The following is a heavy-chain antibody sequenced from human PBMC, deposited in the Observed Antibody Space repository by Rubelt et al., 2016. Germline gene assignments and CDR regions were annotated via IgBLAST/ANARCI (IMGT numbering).Heavy chain of an antibody. CDR2: FDGEDGET. V-gene: IGHV1-24*01. CDR1: GDTLSVFS. J-gene: IGHJ3*02. D-gene: IGHD6-13*01. Sequence: VQLVQSGAVLKKPGASVKVSCKVSGDTLSVFSIHWVRQAPGKGLEWMGGFDGEDGETVYAQNVQGRLIMTEDTSTATAYMELSRLTAADTAEYYCSTADSSSWYDATDTWGQGTMVTVSS. CDR3: STADSSSWYDATDT.